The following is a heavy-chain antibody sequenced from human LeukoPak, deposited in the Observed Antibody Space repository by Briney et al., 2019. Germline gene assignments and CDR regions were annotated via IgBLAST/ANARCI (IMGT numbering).Heavy chain of an antibody. J-gene: IGHJ4*02. D-gene: IGHD3-22*01. Sequence: SETLSLTCTVSGDSINSLDLWSWVRQPPGKGLEWIGEMYLSGTTHSNPSVKSRVTISIDKSKNEFFLNLSSVTAADTAVYYCAGLVGRYSSGLYYYYFDYWGQGTLVTVSS. CDR1: GDSINSLDL. CDR3: AGLVGRYSSGLYYYYFDY. V-gene: IGHV4-4*02. CDR2: MYLSGTT.